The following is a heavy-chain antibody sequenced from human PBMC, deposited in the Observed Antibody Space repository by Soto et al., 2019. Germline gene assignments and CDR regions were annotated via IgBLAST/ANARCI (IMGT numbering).Heavy chain of an antibody. V-gene: IGHV3-23*01. D-gene: IGHD3-16*01. J-gene: IGHJ4*02. CDR3: AKDRRAGGNSAFYFDF. CDR1: GFSVSSNYA. CDR2: ISATGGGT. Sequence: GGSLRLSCAISGFSVSSNYAMSWVRQAPGKGLEWVSLISATGGGTYYADSVKGRFTISRDNSHNTLYLQVHSLTAEDTAVYYCAKDRRAGGNSAFYFDFWGQGAQVTVSS.